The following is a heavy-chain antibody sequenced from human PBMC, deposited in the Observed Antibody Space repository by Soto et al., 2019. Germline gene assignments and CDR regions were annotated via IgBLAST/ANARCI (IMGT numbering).Heavy chain of an antibody. CDR3: ARTPRY. CDR2: KYSSGST. Sequence: QVQLQESGPGLVKPSQTRSLTCTVSGGSISSGCYYWSWLRPHPGKCLEWIGYKYSSGSTCYNPPLKSRVTISVDTSKNQFSLKLSSVTAADTAVYYGARTPRYWCQGTQVTVSS. CDR1: GGSISSGCYY. J-gene: IGHJ4*02. V-gene: IGHV4-31*03. D-gene: IGHD2-15*01.